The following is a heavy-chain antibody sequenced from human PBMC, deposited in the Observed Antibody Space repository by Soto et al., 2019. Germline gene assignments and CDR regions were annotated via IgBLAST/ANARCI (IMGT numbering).Heavy chain of an antibody. D-gene: IGHD4-4*01. CDR3: ARRLEECGNYWFDP. V-gene: IGHV4-39*01. CDR2: IYYSGST. Sequence: QLQLQESGPGLVKPSETLSLTCTVSGESIRSDTDYWAWIRQPPGKGPEWIGSIYYSGSTYYSPSLKSRINISVDTSKNQFSLKLNSVTAADTAVYYCARRLEECGNYWFDPWGQGTLVTVSS. J-gene: IGHJ5*02. CDR1: GESIRSDTDY.